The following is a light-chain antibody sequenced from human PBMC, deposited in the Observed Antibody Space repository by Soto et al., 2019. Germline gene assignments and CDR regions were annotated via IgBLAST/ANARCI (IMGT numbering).Light chain of an antibody. V-gene: IGKV3-11*01. CDR2: DAS. CDR1: QSISRS. J-gene: IGKJ5*01. Sequence: EIVLTQSPAILSVSPGERATLSCMASQSISRSLAWYQQKPGQAPRLPIYDASNRATGVPARFSGSGSGTDFTLTISSLEPEDFAVYYCQQRSNWPPYTFGQGTRLEIK. CDR3: QQRSNWPPYT.